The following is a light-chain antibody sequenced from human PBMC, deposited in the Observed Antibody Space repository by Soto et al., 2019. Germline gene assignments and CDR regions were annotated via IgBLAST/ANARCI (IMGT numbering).Light chain of an antibody. Sequence: EIVMTQSPATLSVSPGERATLSCRASQSVSSNLAWYQQKPGQAPRLLIYAASTRATGLPARFSGSGFGTEFTLTISSLQSEDFAVYYCQQYNNWPLYTFGQGTKLEIK. J-gene: IGKJ2*01. CDR2: AAS. CDR1: QSVSSN. CDR3: QQYNNWPLYT. V-gene: IGKV3-15*01.